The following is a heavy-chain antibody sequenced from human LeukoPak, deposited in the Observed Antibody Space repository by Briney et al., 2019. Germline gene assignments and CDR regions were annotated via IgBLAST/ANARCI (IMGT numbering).Heavy chain of an antibody. D-gene: IGHD5-18*01. V-gene: IGHV3-48*04. J-gene: IGHJ4*02. Sequence: GGSLRLSCAASGFTFSSYGMSWVRQAPGKGLEWVSYISSSGSTIYYADSVKVRFTISRDNAKNSLYLQMNSLRAEDTAVYYCARAQRRGTAMANWGQGTLVTVSS. CDR2: ISSSGSTI. CDR3: ARAQRRGTAMAN. CDR1: GFTFSSYG.